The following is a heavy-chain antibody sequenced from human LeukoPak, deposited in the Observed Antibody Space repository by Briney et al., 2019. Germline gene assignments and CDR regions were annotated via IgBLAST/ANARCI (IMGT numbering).Heavy chain of an antibody. J-gene: IGHJ6*04. Sequence: NRSETLSLTCTVSGGSVSSGSYYWSWIRQPPGKGLEWIGYIYYSGSTNYNPSLKSRVTISVDTSKSQFSLKLSSVTAADTAVYYCARGGLVGSSWSLYYYYGMDVWGKGTTVTVSS. D-gene: IGHD6-13*01. CDR3: ARGGLVGSSWSLYYYYGMDV. CDR2: IYYSGST. V-gene: IGHV4-61*01. CDR1: GGSVSSGSYY.